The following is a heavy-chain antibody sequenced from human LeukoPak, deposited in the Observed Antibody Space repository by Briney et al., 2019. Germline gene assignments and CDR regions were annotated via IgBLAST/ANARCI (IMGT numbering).Heavy chain of an antibody. D-gene: IGHD1-1*01. J-gene: IGHJ5*02. V-gene: IGHV3-23*01. CDR3: AKDGGTTGPTALRWLDP. Sequence: GGSLLLSCAVSGFSFSSCAMSWGRLAPGKGMGWVSAVSGSGGSTYYAYSVKGRCTIFRDNSKKTLYLQMNSLRAEDTAVYYFAKDGGTTGPTALRWLDPWGQGTLVTVSS. CDR1: GFSFSSCA. CDR2: VSGSGGST.